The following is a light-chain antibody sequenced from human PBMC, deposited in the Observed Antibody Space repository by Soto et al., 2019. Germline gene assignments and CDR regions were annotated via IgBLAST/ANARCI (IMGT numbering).Light chain of an antibody. CDR1: QSLVHGDGNTY. CDR2: KIS. V-gene: IGKV2-24*01. CDR3: MQATQFPGT. J-gene: IGKJ2*01. Sequence: DIVMTQTPLSSPVTLGQPASISCRSSQSLVHGDGNTYLSWLQQRPGQPPRLLIYKISKRSSGVPDRFSGSGAGTDFTLKISKVDAEDVGVYYCMQATQFPGTFGQGTRLEIK.